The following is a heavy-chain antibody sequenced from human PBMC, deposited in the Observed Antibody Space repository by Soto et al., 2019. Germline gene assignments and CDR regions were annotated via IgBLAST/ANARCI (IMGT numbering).Heavy chain of an antibody. CDR3: ARDDDDHDITMIAIRAP. CDR2: ISSSSSTI. CDR1: GFTFSSYS. D-gene: IGHD3-22*01. J-gene: IGHJ5*02. V-gene: IGHV3-48*02. Sequence: GGSLRLSCAASGFTFSSYSMNWVRQAPGKGLEWVSYISSSSSTIYYADSVKGRFTISRDNAKNSLYLQMNSLRDEDTAVYYCARDDDDHDITMIAIRAPWGQGTLVTVSS.